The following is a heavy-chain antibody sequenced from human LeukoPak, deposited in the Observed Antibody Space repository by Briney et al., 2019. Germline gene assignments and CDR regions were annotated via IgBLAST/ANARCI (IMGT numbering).Heavy chain of an antibody. D-gene: IGHD1-26*01. CDR3: ARELGATDVFDI. Sequence: GGPLTLPCAASGFPYNIYSMHWVRQAPGKGLEGFSSISSSSSYIDHAHSVKGRLTISRDNAKNSLYLQMNGLRAEETAVCSCARELGATDVFDIWGQGTMVTVSS. V-gene: IGHV3-21*01. CDR1: GFPYNIYS. J-gene: IGHJ3*02. CDR2: ISSSSSYI.